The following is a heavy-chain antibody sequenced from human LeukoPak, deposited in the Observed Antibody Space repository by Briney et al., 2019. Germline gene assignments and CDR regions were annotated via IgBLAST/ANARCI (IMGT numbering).Heavy chain of an antibody. V-gene: IGHV4-30-4*08. CDR3: ARGSFYDFWSGREKRPLDY. Sequence: SETLSLTCTVSGGSISSGDYYWSWIRQPPGKGLEWIGYIYYSGSTYYNPSLKSRVTISVDTSKDQFSLKLSSVTAADTAVYYCARGSFYDFWSGREKRPLDYWGQGTLVTVSS. CDR2: IYYSGST. D-gene: IGHD3-3*01. CDR1: GGSISSGDYY. J-gene: IGHJ4*02.